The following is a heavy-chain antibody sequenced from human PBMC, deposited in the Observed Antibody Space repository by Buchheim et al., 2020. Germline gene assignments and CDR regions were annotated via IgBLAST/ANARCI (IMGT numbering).Heavy chain of an antibody. J-gene: IGHJ6*02. CDR1: GASITTYY. CDR2: ISDSGSA. D-gene: IGHD3-3*01. Sequence: QVQLQESGPRLLKPSETLSLTCTVSGASITTYYWSWIRQPPGKGLEWIGYISDSGSAPHNPSLKSRVTISRDTPKNQFSLRLTSVTAADTAVYYCANFKDFWRGNYFYAMDVWGQGTT. V-gene: IGHV4-59*01. CDR3: ANFKDFWRGNYFYAMDV.